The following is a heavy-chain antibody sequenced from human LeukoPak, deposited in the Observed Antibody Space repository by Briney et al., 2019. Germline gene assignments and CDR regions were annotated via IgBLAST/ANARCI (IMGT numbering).Heavy chain of an antibody. CDR1: GFSFSGYA. CDR3: AKDLRMITFGGVIVH. D-gene: IGHD3-16*02. J-gene: IGHJ4*02. CDR2: ISGSGGST. V-gene: IGHV3-23*01. Sequence: GGSLRLSCAASGFSFSGYAMSWVRQAPGKGLEWVSAISGSGGSTYYADSVKGRFTISRDNSKNTLYLQMNSLRAEDTAVYYCAKDLRMITFGGVIVHWGQGTLVTVSS.